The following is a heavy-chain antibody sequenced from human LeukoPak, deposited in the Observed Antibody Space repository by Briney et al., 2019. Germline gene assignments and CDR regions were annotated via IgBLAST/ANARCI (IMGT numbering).Heavy chain of an antibody. CDR2: ISRGSSYI. J-gene: IGHJ4*02. CDR1: GFTFSSYT. D-gene: IGHD3-22*01. Sequence: PGGSLRLSCAAPGFTFSSYTMNWGRQAPGEGLEWVSSISRGSSYIYYADSVKGRFTISRDDAQNSLYLQMNSLRAEDTAVYYCARMAYYDSSGYYPVPFDNWGQGTLVTVSS. CDR3: ARMAYYDSSGYYPVPFDN. V-gene: IGHV3-21*01.